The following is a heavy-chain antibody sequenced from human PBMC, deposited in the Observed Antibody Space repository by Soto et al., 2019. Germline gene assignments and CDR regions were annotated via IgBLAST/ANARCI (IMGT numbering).Heavy chain of an antibody. V-gene: IGHV3-7*03. CDR1: GFTFSSYW. Sequence: PGGSLRLSCAASGFTFSSYWMSWVRQAPGKGLEWVANIKQDGSEKYYVDSVKGRFTISRDNAKNSLYLQMNSLRAEDTAVYYCARDYDSSLVGPIDYWGQGTLVTVSS. CDR3: ARDYDSSLVGPIDY. CDR2: IKQDGSEK. D-gene: IGHD3-22*01. J-gene: IGHJ4*02.